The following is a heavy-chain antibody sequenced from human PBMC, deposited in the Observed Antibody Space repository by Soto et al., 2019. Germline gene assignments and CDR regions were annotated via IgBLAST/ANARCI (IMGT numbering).Heavy chain of an antibody. CDR1: GFTFSSYS. V-gene: IGHV3-23*01. CDR3: ARGRSQNSFSFEY. Sequence: EVQLLESGGGLEQPGGSQRLSCAASGFTFSSYSMSWVRQAPGKGLEWVSLISGSGGNTYYADSVKGRFTVSRDNSKSTLFLQMNSLRAEDTAVYYCARGRSQNSFSFEYWGQGTLVTVSS. J-gene: IGHJ4*02. D-gene: IGHD1-7*01. CDR2: ISGSGGNT.